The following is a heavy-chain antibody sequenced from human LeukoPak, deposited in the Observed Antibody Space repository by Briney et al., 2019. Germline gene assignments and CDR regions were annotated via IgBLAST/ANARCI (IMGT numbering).Heavy chain of an antibody. CDR3: ASLGGGSTVTTYLNY. CDR1: RGTFSSYA. Sequence: ASVKVSCKASRGTFSSYAINWVRQAPGQGLEWMGVIIPIFGTANYAQKCQGRVTITADESTSTAYMELSSLRSEDTAVYYCASLGGGSTVTTYLNYWGQGTLVTVSS. J-gene: IGHJ4*02. CDR2: IIPIFGTA. V-gene: IGHV1-69*13. D-gene: IGHD4-17*01.